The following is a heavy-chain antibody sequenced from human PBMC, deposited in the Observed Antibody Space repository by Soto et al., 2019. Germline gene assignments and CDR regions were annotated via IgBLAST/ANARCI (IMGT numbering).Heavy chain of an antibody. CDR1: GGSLSSYY. V-gene: IGHV4-59*01. D-gene: IGHD6-13*01. Sequence: SETLSLTCTVSGGSLSSYYWSWIRQPPGKRLEWIGYISYSGSTDYNPSLKSRVTISGDTSKNQFSLKVSSVTAADTAVYYCARGTSWQLPFDYWGQGTLVTVSS. CDR3: ARGTSWQLPFDY. CDR2: ISYSGST. J-gene: IGHJ4*02.